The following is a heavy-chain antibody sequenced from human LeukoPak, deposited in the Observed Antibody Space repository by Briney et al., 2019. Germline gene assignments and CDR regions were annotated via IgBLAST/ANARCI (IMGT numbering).Heavy chain of an antibody. Sequence: ASVKVSCKASGGTFSSYAISWVRQAPGQGLEWMGGIIPIFNTTNYAPKFQGRVTITADKSTSTAYMELSSLRSEDTAVYYCAGEPWVRGSLGFDYWGQGTLVTVSS. CDR3: AGEPWVRGSLGFDY. J-gene: IGHJ4*02. CDR1: GGTFSSYA. D-gene: IGHD3-10*01. V-gene: IGHV1-69*06. CDR2: IIPIFNTT.